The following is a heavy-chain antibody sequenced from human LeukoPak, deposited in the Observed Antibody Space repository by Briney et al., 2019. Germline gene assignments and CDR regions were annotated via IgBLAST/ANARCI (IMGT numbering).Heavy chain of an antibody. V-gene: IGHV4-39*01. CDR3: ARQSGSYGGILDN. CDR1: GGSITYSHYY. J-gene: IGHJ4*02. CDR2: IYYSGST. D-gene: IGHD1-26*01. Sequence: SQTLSLTCSVSGGSITYSHYYWGWVRQPPGKGLEWIGGIYYSGSTYYNPSLKSRVTISVDTSRNEFSLRLSSVTAADTALYFCARQSGSYGGILDNWGQGILGTVSS.